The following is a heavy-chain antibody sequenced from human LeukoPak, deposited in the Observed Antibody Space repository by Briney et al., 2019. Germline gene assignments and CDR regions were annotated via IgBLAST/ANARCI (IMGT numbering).Heavy chain of an antibody. J-gene: IGHJ4*02. D-gene: IGHD6-13*01. V-gene: IGHV3-43*01. CDR3: AKVLSPGYSDDY. Sequence: GGSLRLSCAASGFAFDDYTMHWVRQAPGKGLEWVSLISWDGGSTYYADSEKGRFTISRDNSKNSLYLQMNSLRTEDTALYYCAKVLSPGYSDDYWGQGTLVTVSS. CDR2: ISWDGGST. CDR1: GFAFDDYT.